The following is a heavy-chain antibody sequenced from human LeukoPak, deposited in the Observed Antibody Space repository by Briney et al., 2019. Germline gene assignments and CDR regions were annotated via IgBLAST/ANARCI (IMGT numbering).Heavy chain of an antibody. V-gene: IGHV4-34*01. J-gene: IGHJ6*03. CDR1: GGSFSGYY. CDR3: ASSMGYYYMDV. CDR2: INHSGST. Sequence: PSETLSLTCAVYGGSFSGYYWSWIRQPPGKGLEWIGEINHSGSTNYNPSLKSRVTISVDTSKNQFSLKLSSVTAADTAVYYCASSMGYYYMDVWGKGTTVTISS. D-gene: IGHD2-2*01.